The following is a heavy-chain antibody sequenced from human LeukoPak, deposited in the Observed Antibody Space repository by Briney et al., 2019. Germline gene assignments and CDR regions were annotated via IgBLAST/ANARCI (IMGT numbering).Heavy chain of an antibody. CDR2: ISSSSSYI. J-gene: IGHJ4*02. CDR1: GFTFSSYA. D-gene: IGHD1-26*01. V-gene: IGHV3-21*01. Sequence: GGSLRLSCAASGFTFSSYAMHWVRQAPGKGLEWVSSISSSSSYIYYADSVKGRFTISRDNAKNSLYLQMNSLRAEDTAVYYCARELVGATVDWGQGTLVTVSS. CDR3: ARELVGATVD.